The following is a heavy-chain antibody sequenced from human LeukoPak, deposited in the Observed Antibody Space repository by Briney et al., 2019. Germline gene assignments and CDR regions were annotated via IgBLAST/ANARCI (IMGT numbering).Heavy chain of an antibody. Sequence: SETLSLTCAVYGGSFSGYYWSWTRQPPGKGLEWIGEINHSGSTNYNPSLKSRVTISVDTSKNQFSLKLSSVTAADTAVYYCARGRVVGATESKDQNWFDPWGQGTLVTVSS. V-gene: IGHV4-34*01. CDR1: GGSFSGYY. D-gene: IGHD1-26*01. J-gene: IGHJ5*02. CDR3: ARGRVVGATESKDQNWFDP. CDR2: INHSGST.